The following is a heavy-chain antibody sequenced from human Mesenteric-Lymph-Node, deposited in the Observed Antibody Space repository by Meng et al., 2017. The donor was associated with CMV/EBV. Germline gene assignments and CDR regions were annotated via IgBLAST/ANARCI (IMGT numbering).Heavy chain of an antibody. V-gene: IGHV1-3*02. CDR3: ARDLRPDEYSNRPGAYYFYYGLDV. CDR1: GYTFTSYA. Sequence: ASVKVSCKASGYTFTSYAMHWVRQAPGQRLEWMGWSNAGNGNTKYSQEFQGRVTITRDTSASTAYMELSSLRSEDMAVYYCARDLRPDEYSNRPGAYYFYYGLDVWGQGTTVTVSS. CDR2: SNAGNGNT. D-gene: IGHD4-11*01. J-gene: IGHJ6*02.